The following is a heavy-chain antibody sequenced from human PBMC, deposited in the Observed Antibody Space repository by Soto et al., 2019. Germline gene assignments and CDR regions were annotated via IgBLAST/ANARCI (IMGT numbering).Heavy chain of an antibody. CDR2: INPNSGGT. CDR1: GYTFTGYY. J-gene: IGHJ5*02. V-gene: IGHV1-2*04. D-gene: IGHD5-12*01. Sequence: QVQLVQSGAEVKKPGASVKVSCKASGYTFTGYYMHWMRQGPRQGPEWMGWINPNSGGTNYAQKFQGWVTMTRDTSISTAYMELSRLRSDDTAVYYCARGGDIVPIGGGLANWFDPWGQGTLVTVSS. CDR3: ARGGDIVPIGGGLANWFDP.